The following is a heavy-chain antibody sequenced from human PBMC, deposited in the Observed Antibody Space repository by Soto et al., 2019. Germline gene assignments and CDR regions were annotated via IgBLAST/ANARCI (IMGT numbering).Heavy chain of an antibody. CDR1: GGTVASSHW. CDR2: VYHTGDT. Sequence: SETLSLTCGVSGGTVASSHWWSWVRQSPGRGLEWTGNVYHTGDTNFNPSLQSRVTFSVDKSNNQFSLRLTSVTAADTAVYFCAREIVTAGGNNYFDPWGPGALVTVSS. D-gene: IGHD2-21*02. J-gene: IGHJ5*02. CDR3: AREIVTAGGNNYFDP. V-gene: IGHV4-4*02.